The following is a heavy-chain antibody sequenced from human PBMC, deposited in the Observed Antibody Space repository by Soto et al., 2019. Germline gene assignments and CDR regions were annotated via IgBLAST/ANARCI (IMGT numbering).Heavy chain of an antibody. CDR1: GGSISSSSYY. D-gene: IGHD6-19*01. V-gene: IGHV4-39*01. CDR3: ARRILSGLSGWYRNWFDP. J-gene: IGHJ5*02. Sequence: SETLSLTCTVSGGSISSSSYYWGWIRQPPGKGLEWIGSIYYSGSTYYNPSLKSRVTISVDTSKNQFSLKLSSVTAADTAVYYCARRILSGLSGWYRNWFDPWGQGTLVTVSS. CDR2: IYYSGST.